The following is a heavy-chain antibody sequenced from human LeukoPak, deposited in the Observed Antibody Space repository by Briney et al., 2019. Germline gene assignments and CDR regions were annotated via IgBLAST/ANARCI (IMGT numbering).Heavy chain of an antibody. Sequence: GGSLRLSCAASGFTLSSYAMNWVRQAPGEGLEWISYISSTSSIIYYADSVKGRFPISRDNAKNTLYLQMNSLRAEDTAVYYCARDYGRSRDYGMDVWGQGTTVTVSS. V-gene: IGHV3-48*04. CDR2: ISSTSSII. CDR1: GFTLSSYA. J-gene: IGHJ6*02. D-gene: IGHD3-10*01. CDR3: ARDYGRSRDYGMDV.